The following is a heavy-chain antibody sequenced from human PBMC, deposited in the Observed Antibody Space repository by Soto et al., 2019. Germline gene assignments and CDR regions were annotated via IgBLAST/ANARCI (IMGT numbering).Heavy chain of an antibody. CDR2: INHSGST. Sequence: SETLSLTCAVYGGSFSGYYWSWIRQPPGKGLEWIGEINHSGSTNYNPSLKSRVTISVDTSKNQFSLKLSSVTAADTAVYYCARGGYCSSTSCYTGGWFDPWGQGTLVTVSS. J-gene: IGHJ5*02. D-gene: IGHD2-2*02. CDR3: ARGGYCSSTSCYTGGWFDP. CDR1: GGSFSGYY. V-gene: IGHV4-34*01.